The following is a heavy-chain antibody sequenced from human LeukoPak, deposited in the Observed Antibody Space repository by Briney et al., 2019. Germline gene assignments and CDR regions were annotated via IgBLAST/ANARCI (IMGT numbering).Heavy chain of an antibody. D-gene: IGHD2-2*01. CDR3: ARAGIVVVPAAIGFDP. CDR2: IYYSGST. V-gene: IGHV4-31*03. J-gene: IGHJ5*02. CDR1: GGSISSGGYY. Sequence: SQTLSLTCTVSGGSISSGGYYWSWIRQHPGTGLEWIGYIYYSGSTYYNPSLKSRVTISVDTSENQFSLKLSSVTAADTAVYYCARAGIVVVPAAIGFDPWGQGTLVTVSS.